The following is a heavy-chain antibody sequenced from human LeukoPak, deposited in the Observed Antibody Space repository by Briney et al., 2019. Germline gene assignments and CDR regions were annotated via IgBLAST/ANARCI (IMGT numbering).Heavy chain of an antibody. V-gene: IGHV3-30*18. Sequence: GGSLRLSCAASGFTFDDYGMIWVRQAPGKGLEWVAVISYDGSNKYYADSVKGRFTISRDNSKNTLYLQMNSLRAEDTAVYYCAKDSPFVFSWYFWFDPWGQGTLVTVSS. J-gene: IGHJ5*02. CDR2: ISYDGSNK. D-gene: IGHD6-13*01. CDR1: GFTFDDYG. CDR3: AKDSPFVFSWYFWFDP.